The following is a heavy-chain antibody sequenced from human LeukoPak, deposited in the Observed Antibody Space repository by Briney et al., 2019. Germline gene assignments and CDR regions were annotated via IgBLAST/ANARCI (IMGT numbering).Heavy chain of an antibody. V-gene: IGHV4-59*08. D-gene: IGHD2-8*02. J-gene: IGHJ4*02. CDR3: ARTASGGYYYDY. Sequence: SQTLSLTCTVSGGSISSYYWSWIRQPPGKGLEWIGYIYYSGSTNYNPSLKSRVTISVDTSKNQFSLKLSSVTAADTAVYYCARTASGGYYYDYWGQGTLVTVSS. CDR2: IYYSGST. CDR1: GGSISSYY.